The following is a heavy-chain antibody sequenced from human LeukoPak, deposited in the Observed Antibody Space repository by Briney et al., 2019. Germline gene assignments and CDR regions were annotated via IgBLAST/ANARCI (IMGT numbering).Heavy chain of an antibody. CDR1: GYTFTSYG. CDR2: ISAYNGDT. V-gene: IGHV1-18*01. Sequence: GASVKVSCKASGYTFTSYGISWVRQAPGQGLEWMGWISAYNGDTNYAQKLQGRVTMTTDTSTSTAYMELRSLRSDDTAVYYCARDPYYYGSGRGMDVWGKGTTVTVSS. CDR3: ARDPYYYGSGRGMDV. J-gene: IGHJ6*04. D-gene: IGHD3-10*01.